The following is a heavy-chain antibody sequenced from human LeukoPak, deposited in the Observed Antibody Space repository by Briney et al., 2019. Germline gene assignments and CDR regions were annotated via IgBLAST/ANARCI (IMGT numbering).Heavy chain of an antibody. Sequence: SETLSLTCTVSGGSISSSTYYWGWIRQPPGKGLEWIGSIYYSGSTYYNPSLKSRVTISVDTPKNQFSLKLSSVTAADTAVYYCARLNVDTAMVYDAFDIWGQGTMVTVSS. CDR1: GGSISSSTYY. CDR2: IYYSGST. J-gene: IGHJ3*02. CDR3: ARLNVDTAMVYDAFDI. V-gene: IGHV4-39*01. D-gene: IGHD5-18*01.